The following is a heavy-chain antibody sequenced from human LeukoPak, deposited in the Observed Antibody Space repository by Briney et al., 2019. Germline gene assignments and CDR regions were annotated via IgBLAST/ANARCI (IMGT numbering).Heavy chain of an antibody. CDR2: IRYDGSDK. CDR3: AKSHTMAQSYYGDFGY. CDR1: GFTFSSYG. Sequence: PGGSLRLACGAPGFTFSSYGMHWVRQAPGKGLEWVAFIRYDGSDKYYEDSLKGRFTISRDNSKNTVYLQMNSLRAEDTAVYYCAKSHTMAQSYYGDFGYWGQGTLVTVSS. D-gene: IGHD4-17*01. J-gene: IGHJ4*02. V-gene: IGHV3-30*02.